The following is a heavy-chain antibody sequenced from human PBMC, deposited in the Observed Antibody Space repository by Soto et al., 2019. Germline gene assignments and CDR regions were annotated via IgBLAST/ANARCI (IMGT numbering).Heavy chain of an antibody. CDR2: INVSDGST. CDR3: AREAAVAGTAFDH. J-gene: IGHJ5*02. D-gene: IGHD6-19*01. CDR1: GYTFTGYY. V-gene: IGHV1-46*01. Sequence: ASVKVSCKASGYTFTGYYMHWVRQAPGQGLEWMGRINVSDGSTRYAQNFQGRVTMTRDTSTTTVYMELGPLRSDDTAVYYCAREAAVAGTAFDHWGQGTLVTVSS.